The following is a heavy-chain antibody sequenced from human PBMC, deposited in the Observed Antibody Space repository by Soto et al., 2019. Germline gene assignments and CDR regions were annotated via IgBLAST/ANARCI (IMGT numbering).Heavy chain of an antibody. CDR2: INPSGGST. Sequence: QVQLVQSGAEVQKPGASVKVSCKASRYPFTSYYLHWVRQAPGQGLEWMGIINPSGGSTSYAQKCQGRVTMTRDTSTSTVYMELSSLRSEDTAVYYCARPPIAGAGTGGLDVWGQGTTVTVSS. V-gene: IGHV1-46*03. CDR1: RYPFTSYY. CDR3: ARPPIAGAGTGGLDV. J-gene: IGHJ6*02. D-gene: IGHD6-13*01.